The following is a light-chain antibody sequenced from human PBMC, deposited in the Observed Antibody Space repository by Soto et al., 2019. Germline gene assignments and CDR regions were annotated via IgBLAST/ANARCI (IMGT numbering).Light chain of an antibody. V-gene: IGLV2-8*01. CDR1: SSDVGANNY. J-gene: IGLJ3*02. CDR2: EVT. CDR3: SSFASSNTWV. Sequence: QSALTQPPSASGSPGQSVTISCTGTSSDVGANNYVSWYQQHAGKAPKLVIYEVTKRPSGVPDRFSGSKSANTASLTVSVLQGEDEADYYCSSFASSNTWVFGGGTKLTVL.